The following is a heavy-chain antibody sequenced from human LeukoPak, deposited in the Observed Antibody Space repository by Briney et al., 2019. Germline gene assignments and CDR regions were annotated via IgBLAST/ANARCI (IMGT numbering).Heavy chain of an antibody. J-gene: IGHJ3*02. CDR1: GFTFSSYA. V-gene: IGHV3-23*01. Sequence: GVPLRLSCAASGFTFSSYAMSWARQAPGKGLECVSAISGSGGSTYYADSVKGRFTIHRDNAKTSLYLQMNSLRAEDTAVYYCARGLYYDILAGTDDAFDIWGQGTLVTVSS. CDR2: ISGSGGST. D-gene: IGHD3-9*01. CDR3: ARGLYYDILAGTDDAFDI.